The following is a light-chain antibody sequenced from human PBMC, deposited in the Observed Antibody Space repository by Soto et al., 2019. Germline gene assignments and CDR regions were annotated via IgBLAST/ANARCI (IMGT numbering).Light chain of an antibody. V-gene: IGKV1-5*01. Sequence: IQITKSPATVAASVGARVTITCRASQSITNWLAWYQQKPGKAPKLLIYDASSLESGVPSRFSGSGSGTEFTLTISSLQPDDFATYYRQQYNIYSVTFGQGTKVDI. J-gene: IGKJ1*01. CDR3: QQYNIYSVT. CDR1: QSITNW. CDR2: DAS.